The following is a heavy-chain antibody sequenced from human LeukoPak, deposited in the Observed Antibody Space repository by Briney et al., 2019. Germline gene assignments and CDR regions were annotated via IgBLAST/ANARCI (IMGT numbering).Heavy chain of an antibody. J-gene: IGHJ5*02. Sequence: PGRSLRLSCAASGFTFSSYGMHWVRQAPGKGLEWVAVIWYDGSNKYCADSVKGRFTISRDNSKNTLYLQMNSLRAEDTAVYYCARGLAYCGGDCYSTDWFDPWGQGTLVTVSS. CDR3: ARGLAYCGGDCYSTDWFDP. V-gene: IGHV3-33*01. D-gene: IGHD2-21*02. CDR2: IWYDGSNK. CDR1: GFTFSSYG.